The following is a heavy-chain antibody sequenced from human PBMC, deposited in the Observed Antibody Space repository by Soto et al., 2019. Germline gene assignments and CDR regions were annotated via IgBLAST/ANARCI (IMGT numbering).Heavy chain of an antibody. CDR1: GHSFSAYY. V-gene: IGHV1-2*02. CDR2: INPNSSET. CDR3: ATPTPLRGAMITNINFDF. D-gene: IGHD3-10*01. Sequence: ASFKVSCKPSGHSFSAYYMHLVLQAPVQGLEWMGWINPNSSETKYAQKFQGRVTMTRDRSIRTVYMELSSLRSDDTAVYYCATPTPLRGAMITNINFDFWGQGTPVTVSS. J-gene: IGHJ4*02.